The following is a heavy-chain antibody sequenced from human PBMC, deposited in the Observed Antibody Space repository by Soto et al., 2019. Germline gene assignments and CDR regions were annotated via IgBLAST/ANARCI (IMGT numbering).Heavy chain of an antibody. CDR2: TYYRSKWYN. CDR1: GDSVSSNSAA. D-gene: IGHD3-3*01. Sequence: SQTLSLTCAISGDSVSSNSAAWNWIRQSPSRGLEWLGRTYYRSKWYNDYAVSVKSRITINPDTSKNQFSLQLNSVTPEDTAVYYCARVRNFYDFWSGYPSGSRGMDVWGQGTTVTVSS. V-gene: IGHV6-1*01. J-gene: IGHJ6*02. CDR3: ARVRNFYDFWSGYPSGSRGMDV.